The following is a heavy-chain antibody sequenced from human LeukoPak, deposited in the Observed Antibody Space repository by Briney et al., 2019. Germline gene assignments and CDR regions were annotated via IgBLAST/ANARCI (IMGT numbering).Heavy chain of an antibody. CDR3: ARAALRYFDWLLSHFFDY. Sequence: ASVKVSCKASGYTFTTYGISWVRQAPGQGLEWMGWISAYNGNTNYAQKLQGRVTMTTDTSTSTAYMELRSLRSADTAVYYCARAALRYFDWLLSHFFDYWGQGTLVTVSS. J-gene: IGHJ4*02. CDR2: ISAYNGNT. V-gene: IGHV1-18*01. D-gene: IGHD3-9*01. CDR1: GYTFTTYG.